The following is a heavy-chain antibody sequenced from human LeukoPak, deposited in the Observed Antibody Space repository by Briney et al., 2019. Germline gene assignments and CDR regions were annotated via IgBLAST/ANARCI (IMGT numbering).Heavy chain of an antibody. CDR3: AKRGIVIRGVIIIGFHKEAYYFDY. CDR2: IRESGGGT. Sequence: GGSLRLSCVVSGITVSNYGMSWVRQAPGKGLEWVSGIRESGGGTNYADSVKGGFIISRDNSKNTVYLQMNSLRAEDTAVYFCAKRGIVIRGVIIIGFHKEAYYFDYWGQGILVTVSS. D-gene: IGHD3-10*01. J-gene: IGHJ4*02. V-gene: IGHV3-23*01. CDR1: GITVSNYG.